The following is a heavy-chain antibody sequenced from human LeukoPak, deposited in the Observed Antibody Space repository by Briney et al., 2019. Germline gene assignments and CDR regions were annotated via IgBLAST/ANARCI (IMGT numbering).Heavy chain of an antibody. D-gene: IGHD3-3*01. V-gene: IGHV4-34*01. J-gene: IGHJ6*03. CDR2: INHSGST. Sequence: PSETLSLTCAVYGGSFSGYYWSWIRQPPAKGLEWIGEINHSGSTNYNPSLKSRVTISVDTSKNQFSLKLSSVTAADTAVYYCARGKRYYDFWSGQTGYYYYYYMDVWGKGTTVTVS. CDR1: GGSFSGYY. CDR3: ARGKRYYDFWSGQTGYYYYYYMDV.